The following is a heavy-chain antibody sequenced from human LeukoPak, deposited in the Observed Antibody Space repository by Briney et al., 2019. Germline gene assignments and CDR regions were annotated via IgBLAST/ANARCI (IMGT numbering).Heavy chain of an antibody. CDR1: GYSISSGYY. J-gene: IGHJ4*02. D-gene: IGHD3-22*01. Sequence: PSETLSLTCTVSGYSISSGYYWGWIRQPPGKGLEWIGSIYHSGSTYYNPSLKSRVTISVDTSKNQFSLKLSSVTAADTAVYYCARSSPVSSITMIVVVITSFDYWGQGTLVTVSS. CDR2: IYHSGST. CDR3: ARSSPVSSITMIVVVITSFDY. V-gene: IGHV4-38-2*02.